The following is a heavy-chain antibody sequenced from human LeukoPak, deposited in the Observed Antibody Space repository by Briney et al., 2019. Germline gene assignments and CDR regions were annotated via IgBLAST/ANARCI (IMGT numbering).Heavy chain of an antibody. CDR2: IYPGDSDT. CDR3: ARLQYCGGDCYNYFDY. V-gene: IGHV5-51*01. CDR1: GYSFTSYW. Sequence: GESLKISCKGSGYSFTSYWIGWVRQMPGKGLEWMGIIYPGDSDTRYSPSFQGQATISADKSISTAYLQWSSLKASDTAMYYCARLQYCGGDCYNYFDYWGQGTLVTVSS. D-gene: IGHD2-21*02. J-gene: IGHJ4*02.